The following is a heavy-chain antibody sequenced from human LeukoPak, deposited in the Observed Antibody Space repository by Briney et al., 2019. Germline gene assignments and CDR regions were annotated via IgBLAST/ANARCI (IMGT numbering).Heavy chain of an antibody. CDR3: ARISLGAIWGYYYGMDV. Sequence: RASVKVSCKASGGTFSSYAISWVRQAPGQGLEWMGGIIPIFDTADYAQKFQGRVTITADESTSTAYMELSSLRSEDTAVFYCARISLGAIWGYYYGMDVWGQGTTVTVSS. J-gene: IGHJ6*02. CDR2: IIPIFDTA. V-gene: IGHV1-69*13. D-gene: IGHD1-26*01. CDR1: GGTFSSYA.